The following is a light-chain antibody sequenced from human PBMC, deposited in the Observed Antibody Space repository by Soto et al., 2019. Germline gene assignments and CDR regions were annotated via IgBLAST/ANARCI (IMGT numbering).Light chain of an antibody. CDR2: EVA. J-gene: IGLJ3*02. V-gene: IGLV2-23*02. CDR1: STDIESYNF. Sequence: QSALTQPASGSGSPGQSITIPCIGSSTDIESYNFVSWYQIHPGKAPKLIIFEVANRPSDVSLRFSGSKSGNTASLTISSLQAEDEADYHCCSYATGGTLVFGGGTKVTV. CDR3: CSYATGGTLV.